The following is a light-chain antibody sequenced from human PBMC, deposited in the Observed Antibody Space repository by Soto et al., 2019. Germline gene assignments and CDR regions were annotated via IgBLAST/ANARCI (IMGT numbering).Light chain of an antibody. V-gene: IGKV3-15*01. CDR3: QHYNNWPPWT. CDR2: DAS. Sequence: EIVMTQSPATLSVSPWERATLACRASQSISSNLAWYQQKPGQAPRLLIYDASTRATGIPARFSGSGSGAEFTLTISSLQSEDFAVYYCQHYNNWPPWTFGQGTKVDNK. J-gene: IGKJ1*01. CDR1: QSISSN.